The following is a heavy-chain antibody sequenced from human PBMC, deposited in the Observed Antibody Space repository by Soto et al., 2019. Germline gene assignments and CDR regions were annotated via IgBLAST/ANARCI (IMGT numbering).Heavy chain of an antibody. Sequence: VQLVESGGGLIQPGGSLRLSCVASGLTVSQNYMAWVRQAPEMGPQWVSVLYAEGSTYYTESVKGRFTISRHPSTNHLFRPMDGLRAEDTAVYNCVRPRPAGENYGVVVWGQGTTGTVAS. D-gene: IGHD1-26*01. CDR2: LYAEGST. CDR1: GLTVSQNY. J-gene: IGHJ6*02. CDR3: VRPRPAGENYGVVV. V-gene: IGHV3-53*01.